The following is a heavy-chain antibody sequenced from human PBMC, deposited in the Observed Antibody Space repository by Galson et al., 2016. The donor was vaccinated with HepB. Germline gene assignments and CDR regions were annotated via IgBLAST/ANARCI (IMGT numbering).Heavy chain of an antibody. Sequence: AISGDSVSSNSAAWNGIRQSPSRGLEWLGRAYYRSKWYNDYAVSVKSRIIVNPDTSKNQFSLQLNSVTPEDTAVYYCVEQRKGAPYGMDVWGQGTTVTVSS. CDR1: GDSVSSNSAA. J-gene: IGHJ6*02. D-gene: IGHD1/OR15-1a*01. CDR3: VEQRKGAPYGMDV. V-gene: IGHV6-1*01. CDR2: AYYRSKWYN.